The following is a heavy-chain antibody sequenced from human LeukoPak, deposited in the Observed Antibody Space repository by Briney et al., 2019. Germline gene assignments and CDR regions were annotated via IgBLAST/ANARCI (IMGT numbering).Heavy chain of an antibody. CDR2: IYYSGST. D-gene: IGHD6-19*01. CDR1: GGSISSGAYY. Sequence: PSETLSLTCTVSGGSISSGAYYWSWLRQHPGKGLEWIGYIYYSGSTYYNPSLKSRVTISVDTSKNQFSLKLISVTAADTAVYYCAKARSSGWYRPTATNDAFDIWGQGTMVTVSS. CDR3: AKARSSGWYRPTATNDAFDI. V-gene: IGHV4-31*03. J-gene: IGHJ3*02.